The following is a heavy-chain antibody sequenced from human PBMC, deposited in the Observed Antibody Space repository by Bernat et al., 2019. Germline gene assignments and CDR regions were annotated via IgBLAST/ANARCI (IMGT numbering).Heavy chain of an antibody. V-gene: IGHV4-34*01. Sequence: QVQLQQWGAGLLKPSETLSLTCAVYGGSFSGYYWSWIRQPPGKGLEWIGEINHSGSTNYNPSLKSRVTISVDTSKNQCALQLSSVTAADAAVYYCARGGRTGSWGHYFDYWGQGTLVTVSS. J-gene: IGHJ4*02. CDR1: GGSFSGYY. D-gene: IGHD3-10*01. CDR2: INHSGST. CDR3: ARGGRTGSWGHYFDY.